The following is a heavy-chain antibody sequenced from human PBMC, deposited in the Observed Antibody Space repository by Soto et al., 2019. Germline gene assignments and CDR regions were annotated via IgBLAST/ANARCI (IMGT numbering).Heavy chain of an antibody. J-gene: IGHJ6*03. D-gene: IGHD4-17*01. CDR1: GITFSSFG. CDR2: ITTVGTYM. Sequence: GGSLRLSCAASGITFSSFGMSWVRQAPGKGLEWVSSITTVGTYMYYVDSVKGRFTISRDDARDSLYLQMNSLRAEDAAVYYCARDYGDFDYYYYYMDVWGKGTMVTVSS. CDR3: ARDYGDFDYYYYYMDV. V-gene: IGHV3-21*01.